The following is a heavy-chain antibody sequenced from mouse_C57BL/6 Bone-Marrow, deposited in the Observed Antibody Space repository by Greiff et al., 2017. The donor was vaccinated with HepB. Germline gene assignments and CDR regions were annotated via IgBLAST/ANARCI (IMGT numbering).Heavy chain of an antibody. CDR3: AGYYGSYAMDY. CDR1: GYAFTNYL. V-gene: IGHV1-54*01. D-gene: IGHD1-1*01. J-gene: IGHJ4*01. CDR2: INPGSGGT. Sequence: VQLQQSGAELVRPGTSVKVSCKASGYAFTNYLIEWVKQRPGQGLEWIGVINPGSGGTNYNEKFKGKATLTADKSSSTAYMQLSSLTSEDSAVYFCAGYYGSYAMDYWGQGTSVTVSS.